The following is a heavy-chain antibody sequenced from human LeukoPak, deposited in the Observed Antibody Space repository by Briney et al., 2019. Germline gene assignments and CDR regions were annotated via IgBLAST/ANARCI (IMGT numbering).Heavy chain of an antibody. V-gene: IGHV3-15*07. CDR1: GFAFSNGW. J-gene: IGHJ4*02. CDR3: TTQAAGKFDY. D-gene: IGHD6-13*01. Sequence: GGSLRLSCAASGFAFSNGWMNWVRQAPGKGLEWVGRIASRADGGSTHYAAPVKDRFIISRDDSKNTLYLQINSLKTEDTAVYYCTTQAAGKFDYWGQGTLVTVSS. CDR2: IASRADGGST.